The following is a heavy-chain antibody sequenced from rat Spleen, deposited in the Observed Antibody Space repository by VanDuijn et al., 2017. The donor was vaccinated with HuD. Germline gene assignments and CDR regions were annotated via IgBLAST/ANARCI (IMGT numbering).Heavy chain of an antibody. V-gene: IGHV2-13*01. D-gene: IGHD1-5*01. Sequence: QVQLKESGPGLVQPSQTLSLTCTVSDFSLTSYHVTWVRQPPGKSLVWMGTIWAGGNTDYNSAVQSRLTISRDTSKSQVYLKMNSLQTEDTAIYFCTKNRYRYSSGYVMDAWGQGVSVTVSS. CDR2: IWAGGNT. CDR1: DFSLTSYH. CDR3: TKNRYRYSSGYVMDA. J-gene: IGHJ4*01.